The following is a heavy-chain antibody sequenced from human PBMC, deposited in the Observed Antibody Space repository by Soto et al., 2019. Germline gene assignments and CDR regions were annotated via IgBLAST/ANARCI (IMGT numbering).Heavy chain of an antibody. D-gene: IGHD3-9*01. CDR2: IIPILGIA. V-gene: IGHV1-69*04. CDR1: GGTFSSYT. Sequence: SVKVSCKASGGTFSSYTISWVRQAPGQGLEWMGRIIPILGIANYAQKFQGRVTITADKSTSTAYMELSSLRSEDTAVYYCARDAYYDILTGYPSDYYGMDVWGQGTTVTV. J-gene: IGHJ6*02. CDR3: ARDAYYDILTGYPSDYYGMDV.